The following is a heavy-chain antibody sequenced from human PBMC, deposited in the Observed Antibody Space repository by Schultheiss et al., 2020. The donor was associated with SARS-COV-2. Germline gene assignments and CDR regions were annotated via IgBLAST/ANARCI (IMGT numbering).Heavy chain of an antibody. Sequence: GESLKISCAASGFTVSSNYMSWVRQAPGKGLEWVGRIKSKTDGGTTDYAAPVKGRFTISRDDSKNTLYLQMNSLKTEDTAVYYCTTIDYYYYGMDVWGQGTTVTVSS. CDR1: GFTVSSNY. J-gene: IGHJ6*02. V-gene: IGHV3-15*01. CDR3: TTIDYYYYGMDV. CDR2: IKSKTDGGTT.